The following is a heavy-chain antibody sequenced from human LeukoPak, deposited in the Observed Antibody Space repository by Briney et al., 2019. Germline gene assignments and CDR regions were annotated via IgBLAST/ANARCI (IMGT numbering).Heavy chain of an antibody. CDR1: GFTFSSYA. V-gene: IGHV3-30-3*01. Sequence: GGSLRLSCAASGFTFSSYAMHWVRQAPGKGLEWVAVISYDGSNKYYADSVKGRFTISRDNSKNTLYLQMNSLRAEDTAVYYCARDHRGVAGWYYYYYMDVWGKGTTVTVS. CDR3: ARDHRGVAGWYYYYYMDV. D-gene: IGHD6-19*01. CDR2: ISYDGSNK. J-gene: IGHJ6*03.